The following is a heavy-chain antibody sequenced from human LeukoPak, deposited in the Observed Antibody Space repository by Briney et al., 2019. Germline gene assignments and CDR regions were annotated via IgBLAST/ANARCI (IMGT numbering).Heavy chain of an antibody. CDR3: AKDPLRITMMPDAFDI. CDR2: ISGSGGST. CDR1: GFTFSSYA. J-gene: IGHJ3*02. Sequence: PGGSLRLSCAASGFTFSSYAMSWVRQAPGKGLEWVSAISGSGGSTYYADSVKGRFTISRDNSKNTLYLQMNSLRAEDTAVYYCAKDPLRITMMPDAFDIWGQGTMVTVSS. D-gene: IGHD3-22*01. V-gene: IGHV3-23*01.